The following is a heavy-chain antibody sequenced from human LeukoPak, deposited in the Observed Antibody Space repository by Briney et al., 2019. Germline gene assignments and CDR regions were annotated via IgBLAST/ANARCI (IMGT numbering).Heavy chain of an antibody. CDR3: ARDMTTVTTYYLPAFDI. CDR2: IYTSGST. Sequence: PSETLSLTCTVSGGSISSYYWSWIRQSAGKGLEWIGRIYTSGSTNYNPSLKSRVTMSVDTSKNQFSLKLSSVTAADTAVYYCARDMTTVTTYYLPAFDIWGQGTMVTVSS. V-gene: IGHV4-4*07. D-gene: IGHD4-17*01. CDR1: GGSISSYY. J-gene: IGHJ3*02.